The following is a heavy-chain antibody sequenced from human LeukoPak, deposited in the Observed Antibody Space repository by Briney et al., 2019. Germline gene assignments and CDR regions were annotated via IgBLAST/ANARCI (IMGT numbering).Heavy chain of an antibody. CDR1: GFTIIKYW. Sequence: GRSLRLSCAASGFTIIKYWMSWVRQAPGKGLEWVANINQGGSEKDYVDSVKGRFTISRDNAKNPLFLQMNSLRAEDTALYYCVPHYFDSSGYYHGYWGQGTLVTVSS. J-gene: IGHJ4*02. D-gene: IGHD3-22*01. V-gene: IGHV3-7*01. CDR3: VPHYFDSSGYYHGY. CDR2: INQGGSEK.